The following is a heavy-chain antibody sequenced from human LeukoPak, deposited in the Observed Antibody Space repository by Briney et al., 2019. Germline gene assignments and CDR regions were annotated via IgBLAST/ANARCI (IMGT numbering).Heavy chain of an antibody. V-gene: IGHV3-30*03. Sequence: GGSLRLSCAASGFTFSSYGMHWVRQAPGKGLEWVAVISYDGSNKYYADSVKGRFTISRDNSKNTLYLQMNSLRAEDTAVYYCARDRLDGSSWFLRNYFDYWGQGTLVTVSS. CDR2: ISYDGSNK. CDR1: GFTFSSYG. D-gene: IGHD6-13*01. J-gene: IGHJ4*02. CDR3: ARDRLDGSSWFLRNYFDY.